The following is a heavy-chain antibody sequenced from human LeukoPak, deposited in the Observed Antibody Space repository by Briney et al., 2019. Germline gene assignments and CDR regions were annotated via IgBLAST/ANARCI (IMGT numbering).Heavy chain of an antibody. J-gene: IGHJ4*02. D-gene: IGHD2-15*01. V-gene: IGHV3-7*03. CDR3: TTDTWYSAGH. Sequence: GGSLRLSRTASGFIFSGSWMAWIRQAPGKGLEWVAIIKKDGSEKYYVDSMKGRFTISRDKAKNSLFLQMNSLRAEDTAIYYCTTDTWYSAGHWGQGTLVTVSS. CDR1: GFIFSGSW. CDR2: IKKDGSEK.